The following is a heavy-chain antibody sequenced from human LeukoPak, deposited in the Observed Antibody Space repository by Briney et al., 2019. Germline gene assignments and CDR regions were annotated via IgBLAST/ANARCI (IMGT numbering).Heavy chain of an antibody. V-gene: IGHV3-53*01. D-gene: IGHD2-2*01. CDR1: GFTVSSNY. CDR2: IYGDGRI. CDR3: ATLGYIVVVPAAPNWFDP. Sequence: GGSLRLSCAASGFTVSSNYMSWVRQAPGKGLEWVSVIYGDGRIHYADSEKGRFTISRDDSKNTLYLQMNSLRAEDTAVYYCATLGYIVVVPAAPNWFDPWGQGTLVTVSS. J-gene: IGHJ5*02.